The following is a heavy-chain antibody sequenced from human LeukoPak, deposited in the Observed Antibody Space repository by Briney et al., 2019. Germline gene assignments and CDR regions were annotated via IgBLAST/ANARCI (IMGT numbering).Heavy chain of an antibody. CDR1: GCSFRNYA. CDR3: TRDGGSVCDFDY. Sequence: GGSLRLSCVASGCSFRNYAIHWVRQAPGKGLEYVSVINTDGRITYYADSVKGRFTISRDNSKNTVYLQMGSLRGEDMAVYYCTRDGGSVCDFDYWGQGALVTVSS. J-gene: IGHJ4*02. CDR2: INTDGRIT. V-gene: IGHV3-64*02. D-gene: IGHD1-26*01.